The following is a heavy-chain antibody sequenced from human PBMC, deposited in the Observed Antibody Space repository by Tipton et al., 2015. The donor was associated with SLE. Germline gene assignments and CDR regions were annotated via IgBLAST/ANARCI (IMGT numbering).Heavy chain of an antibody. CDR3: ARLTPWGYDY. D-gene: IGHD7-27*01. CDR2: ISYSGAT. J-gene: IGHJ4*02. Sequence: LRLSCTVSGDTIDGNTYFWDWIRQPPGKGLMLIGSISYSGATSYNPSLKSRVTISVDTSKNQFSLSLISVTAADTAVYYCARLTPWGYDYWGPGMLVIVSS. V-gene: IGHV4-39*07. CDR1: GDTIDGNTYF.